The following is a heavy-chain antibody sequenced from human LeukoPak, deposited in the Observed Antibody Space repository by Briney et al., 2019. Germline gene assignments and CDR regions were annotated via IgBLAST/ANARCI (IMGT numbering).Heavy chain of an antibody. Sequence: PGGSLRLSCAASGFTLSGYCMNWVRQAPGKGLEWVSYISSSSNTIYYADSVKGRFTISRDNAKNSLYLQMNSLRAEDTAVYYCARDKASSGWYYFDSWGQGTLVTVSS. V-gene: IGHV3-48*01. D-gene: IGHD6-19*01. CDR3: ARDKASSGWYYFDS. CDR2: ISSSSNTI. J-gene: IGHJ4*02. CDR1: GFTLSGYC.